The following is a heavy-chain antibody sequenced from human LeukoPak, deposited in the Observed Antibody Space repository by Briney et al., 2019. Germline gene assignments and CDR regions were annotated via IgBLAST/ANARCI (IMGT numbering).Heavy chain of an antibody. V-gene: IGHV2-5*01. D-gene: IGHD3-3*01. CDR1: GFSLSTSGVG. CDR3: AHSRPPYYDFWSGLGGYFDY. CDR2: IYWNDDK. J-gene: IGHJ4*02. Sequence: SGPTLVKPTQTLALTCTFSGFSLSTSGVGVGWIRQPPGKALEWLALIYWNDDKRYSPSLKSRLTITKDTSKNQVVLTMTYTDPVDTATYYCAHSRPPYYDFWSGLGGYFDYWGQGTLVTVSS.